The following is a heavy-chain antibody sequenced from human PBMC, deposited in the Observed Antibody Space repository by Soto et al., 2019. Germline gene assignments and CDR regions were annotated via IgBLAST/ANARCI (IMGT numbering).Heavy chain of an antibody. V-gene: IGHV3-30-3*01. Sequence: HPGGSLRLSCAASGFTFSSYAMHWVRQAPGKGLEWVAVISYDGSNKYYADSVKGRFTISRDNSKNTLYLQMNSLRAEDTAVYYCARDRTGVLLWFGELFNWFDPWGQGTLVTVAS. CDR2: ISYDGSNK. CDR1: GFTFSSYA. CDR3: ARDRTGVLLWFGELFNWFDP. J-gene: IGHJ5*02. D-gene: IGHD3-10*01.